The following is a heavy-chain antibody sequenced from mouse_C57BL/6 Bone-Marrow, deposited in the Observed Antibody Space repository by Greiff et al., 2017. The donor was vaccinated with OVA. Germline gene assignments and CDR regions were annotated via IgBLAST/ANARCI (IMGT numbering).Heavy chain of an antibody. CDR3: TGDSSGYSFAY. CDR2: IRLKSDNYAT. D-gene: IGHD3-2*02. Sequence: EVQVVESGGGLVQPGGSMKLSCVASGFTFSNYWMNWVRQSPAKGLEWVAQIRLKSDNYATHYAESVKGRFTISRDDSKSSVYLQMNNLRAEDTGIYYCTGDSSGYSFAYWGQGTLVTVSA. V-gene: IGHV6-3*01. J-gene: IGHJ3*01. CDR1: GFTFSNYW.